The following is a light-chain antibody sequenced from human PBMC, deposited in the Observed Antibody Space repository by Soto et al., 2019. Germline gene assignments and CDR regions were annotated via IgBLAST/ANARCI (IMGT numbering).Light chain of an antibody. V-gene: IGKV3-11*01. CDR3: QQRSNWPPG. J-gene: IGKJ4*02. CDR2: DAS. Sequence: EIVLTQSPATLSLSPGERATLSCRASQSVSSYLAWYQQKPGQAPRLLIYDASNRATGIPARFSGSGSGTEFTRAISSLEAEDFAVYYCQQRSNWPPGFGGGTKVEIK. CDR1: QSVSSY.